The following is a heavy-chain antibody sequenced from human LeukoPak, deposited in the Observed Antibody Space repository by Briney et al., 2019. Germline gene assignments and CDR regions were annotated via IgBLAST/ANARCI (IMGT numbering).Heavy chain of an antibody. D-gene: IGHD3-9*01. J-gene: IGHJ4*02. CDR2: ISSSSSYI. V-gene: IGHV3-21*06. CDR1: GFTLISYS. Sequence: GGSLSLFCAASGFTLISYSMNWLRQAPGKGLEWVPSISSSSSYIYYADSVKGRFTISRDNAKNSLYLQMNSLRAEDTAVYYCARDRDQLRYFDWSLDYWGQGTLVTVSS. CDR3: ARDRDQLRYFDWSLDY.